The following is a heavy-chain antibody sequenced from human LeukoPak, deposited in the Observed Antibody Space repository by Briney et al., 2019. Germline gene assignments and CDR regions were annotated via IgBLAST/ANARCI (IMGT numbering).Heavy chain of an antibody. Sequence: SETLSLTCTVSGGSISSYYRSWIRPPPGKGLEWIGYLYYSGSTNYNPSLKSRVTISVDTSKNQFSLKLSSVTAADTAVYYCARRGAAAGYKHWFDPWGQGTLVTVSS. J-gene: IGHJ5*02. CDR2: LYYSGST. CDR3: ARRGAAAGYKHWFDP. D-gene: IGHD6-13*01. CDR1: GGSISSYY. V-gene: IGHV4-59*08.